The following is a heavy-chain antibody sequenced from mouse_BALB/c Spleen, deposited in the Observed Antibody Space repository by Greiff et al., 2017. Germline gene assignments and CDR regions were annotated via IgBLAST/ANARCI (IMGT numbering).Heavy chain of an antibody. V-gene: IGHV3-2*02. CDR1: GYSITSDYA. CDR2: ISYSGST. J-gene: IGHJ4*01. D-gene: IGHD2-1*01. CDR3: ARSGGNYDAMDY. Sequence: VQLQQSGPGLVKPSQSLSLTCTVTGYSITSDYAWNWIRQFPGNKLEWMGYISYSGSTSYNPSLKSRISITRDTSKNQFFLQLNSVTTEDTATYYCARSGGNYDAMDYWGQGTSVTVSS.